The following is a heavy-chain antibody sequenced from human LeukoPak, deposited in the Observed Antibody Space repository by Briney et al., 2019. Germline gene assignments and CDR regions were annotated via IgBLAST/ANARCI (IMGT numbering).Heavy chain of an antibody. CDR1: GFTLSSYG. J-gene: IGHJ5*02. CDR2: IRYVGSNK. Sequence: GGSLRLSCAASGFTLSSYGMHWVRQAPGKGLEWVAFIRYVGSNKYYADSVKGRFTISRDNSKNTLYLQMNSLRAEDTAVYYCGYGDYRAPNWFDPWGQGTLVTVSS. D-gene: IGHD4-17*01. V-gene: IGHV3-30*02. CDR3: GYGDYRAPNWFDP.